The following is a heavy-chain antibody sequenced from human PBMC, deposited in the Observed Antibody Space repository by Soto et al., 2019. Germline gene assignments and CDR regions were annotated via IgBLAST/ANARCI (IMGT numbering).Heavy chain of an antibody. CDR1: GYTFTSYD. J-gene: IGHJ4*02. CDR3: ARGRGWRDY. D-gene: IGHD6-19*01. CDR2: MDPNSGNT. V-gene: IGHV1-8*01. Sequence: QVQLVQSGAEVKKPGASVKVSCKASGYTFTSYDINWVRQAPGQGLEWMGWMDPNSGNTDYAQKFQGRVTITRNTSISTAYLELSSLSSEDTAVYYCARGRGWRDYWGQGTLVTVSS.